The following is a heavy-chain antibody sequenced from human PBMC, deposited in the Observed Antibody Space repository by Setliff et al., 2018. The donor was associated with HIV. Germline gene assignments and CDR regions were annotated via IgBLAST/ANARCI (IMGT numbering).Heavy chain of an antibody. J-gene: IGHJ4*02. CDR3: ARGGGGARRVIGS. CDR1: GFTFTSFW. V-gene: IGHV3-7*03. CDR2: INEDGTEK. D-gene: IGHD6-6*01. Sequence: PGESLKISCAASGFTFTSFWMSWVRQAPGKGLEWVANINEDGTEKYYVDSVRGRSTISRDNANNSLYLQMSSLRAEDTAVYYCARGGGGARRVIGSWGQGALVTVSS.